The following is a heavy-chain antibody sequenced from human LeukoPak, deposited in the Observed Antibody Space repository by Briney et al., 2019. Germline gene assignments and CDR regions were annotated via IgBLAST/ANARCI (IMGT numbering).Heavy chain of an antibody. CDR2: IYHSGST. CDR1: GFTFSRAW. D-gene: IGHD2-15*01. Sequence: GSLRLSCAASGFTFSRAWMSWVRQPPGKGLEWIGEIYHSGSTNYNPSLKSRVTISVDKSKNQFSLKLSSVTAADTAVYYCARVGYCSGGSCYDDYWGQGTLVTVSS. V-gene: IGHV4-4*02. J-gene: IGHJ4*02. CDR3: ARVGYCSGGSCYDDY.